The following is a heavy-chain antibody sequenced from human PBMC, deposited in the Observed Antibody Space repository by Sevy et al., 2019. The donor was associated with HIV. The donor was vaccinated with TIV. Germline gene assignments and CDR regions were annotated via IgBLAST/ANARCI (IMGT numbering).Heavy chain of an antibody. CDR3: ARVSWTKYYFDY. CDR1: GGSISSGTFY. J-gene: IGHJ4*02. D-gene: IGHD6-13*01. Sequence: SETLSLTCTVSGGSISSGTFYWSWIRQHPGKGLEWIGYNFKRGSTYYSPSLKSRVTISVDTSKNQFFLKLSSVTAADTAVYYCARVSWTKYYFDYWGQGTLVTVSS. V-gene: IGHV4-31*03. CDR2: NFKRGST.